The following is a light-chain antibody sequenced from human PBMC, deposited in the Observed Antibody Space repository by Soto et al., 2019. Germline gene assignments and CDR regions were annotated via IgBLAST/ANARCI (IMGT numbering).Light chain of an antibody. J-gene: IGLJ1*01. CDR2: DVT. CDR3: CSYAGSYTYV. V-gene: IGLV2-11*01. Sequence: QSVLTQPRSVSGSPGQSVTISCTGTSSDIGDYNYVSWYQQHPDKAPKLMIYDVTKRPSGVPDRLSGSKSGNTASLTISGLQADDEADYYCCSYAGSYTYVFGTGTKLTVL. CDR1: SSDIGDYNY.